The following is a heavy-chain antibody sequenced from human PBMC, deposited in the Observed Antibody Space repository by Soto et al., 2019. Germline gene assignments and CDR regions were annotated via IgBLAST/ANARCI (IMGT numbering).Heavy chain of an antibody. V-gene: IGHV3-23*01. J-gene: IGHJ4*02. CDR1: GFTFSSYA. CDR2: ISGSGGST. D-gene: IGHD3-22*01. Sequence: GSLRLSCAASGFTFSSYAMSWVRQAPGKWLEWVSAISGSGGSTYYADSVKGRFTISRDNSKNTLYLQMNSLRAEDTAVYYCARDLYDSSGYYEYYFDYWGQGTLVTVSS. CDR3: ARDLYDSSGYYEYYFDY.